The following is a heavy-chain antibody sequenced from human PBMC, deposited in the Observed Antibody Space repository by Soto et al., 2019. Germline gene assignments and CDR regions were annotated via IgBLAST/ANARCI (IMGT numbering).Heavy chain of an antibody. Sequence: GESLKISCKGSGYSFTSYWIGWVRQMPGKGLEWMGIIYPGDSDTRYSPSFQGQVTISADKSISTAYLQWSSLKASDTAMYYCARQGVVVAATPVYYYYGMDVWGQGTTVTVSS. CDR2: IYPGDSDT. CDR3: ARQGVVVAATPVYYYYGMDV. J-gene: IGHJ6*02. CDR1: GYSFTSYW. V-gene: IGHV5-51*01. D-gene: IGHD2-15*01.